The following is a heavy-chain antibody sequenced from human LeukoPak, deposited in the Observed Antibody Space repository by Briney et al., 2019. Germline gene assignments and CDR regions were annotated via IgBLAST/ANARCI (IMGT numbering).Heavy chain of an antibody. Sequence: SETLSLTCTVSGGSISSYYWSWIRQPPGKGLEWIGYIYYSGSTNYNPSLKSRVTISVDTSKNQFSLKLSSVTAADTAVYYCARGKTMVYCSGGSCQNWFDPWGQGTLVTVSS. V-gene: IGHV4-59*01. J-gene: IGHJ5*02. CDR1: GGSISSYY. D-gene: IGHD2-15*01. CDR2: IYYSGST. CDR3: ARGKTMVYCSGGSCQNWFDP.